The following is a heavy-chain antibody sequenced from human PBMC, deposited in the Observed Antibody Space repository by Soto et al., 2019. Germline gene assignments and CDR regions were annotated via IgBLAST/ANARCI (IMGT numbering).Heavy chain of an antibody. V-gene: IGHV4-39*01. D-gene: IGHD6-6*01. J-gene: IGHJ4*02. Sequence: QLQLQESGPGLVKPSETLSLTCTVSGGSISGSPSYWGWIRQPPGKGLEWIGSVYYIGNTYYSPSLKTRVTISVDTSKNQFSLKRTSVTAADTALYYCAGQIYSSSGYYFDYWGQGTLVTVSS. CDR1: GGSISGSPSY. CDR2: VYYIGNT. CDR3: AGQIYSSSGYYFDY.